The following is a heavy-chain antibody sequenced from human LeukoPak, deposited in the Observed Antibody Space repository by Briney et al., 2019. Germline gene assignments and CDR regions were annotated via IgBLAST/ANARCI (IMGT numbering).Heavy chain of an antibody. V-gene: IGHV1-69*10. CDR1: GGTFSSYA. D-gene: IGHD6-13*01. CDR3: ARALIPYSSSTDCYFDL. J-gene: IGHJ2*01. CDR2: IIPIFGIA. Sequence: SVTVSYKASGGTFSSYAISWVGQAPGQGLEWMGRIIPIFGIASYAQKFQGRVTITADKATSTDYMELSTLRPEDTAVYYSARALIPYSSSTDCYFDLWGRGTPVTVSS.